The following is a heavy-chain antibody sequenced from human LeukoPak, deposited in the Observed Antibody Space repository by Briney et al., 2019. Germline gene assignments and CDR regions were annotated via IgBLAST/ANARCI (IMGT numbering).Heavy chain of an antibody. Sequence: PGGSLRLSCAASGFTFSSYAMSWVRQAPGKGLEWVSAISGSGGSTYYADSVKGRFTIPRDNSKNTLYLKMNSLRAEDTAVYYCAKDHTLTGYYDSSGPDAFDIWGQGTMVTVSS. V-gene: IGHV3-23*01. CDR2: ISGSGGST. D-gene: IGHD3-22*01. CDR1: GFTFSSYA. J-gene: IGHJ3*02. CDR3: AKDHTLTGYYDSSGPDAFDI.